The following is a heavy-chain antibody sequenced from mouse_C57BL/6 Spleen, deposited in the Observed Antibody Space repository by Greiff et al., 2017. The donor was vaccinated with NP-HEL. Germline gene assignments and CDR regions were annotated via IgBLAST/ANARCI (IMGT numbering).Heavy chain of an antibody. CDR3: ARRGGLWSEYYYAMDY. V-gene: IGHV1-18*01. CDR1: GYTFTDYN. Sequence: EVQLQQSGPELVKPGASVKIPCKASGYTFTDYNMDWVKQSHGKSLEWIGDINPNNGGTIYNQKFKGKATLTVDKSSSTAYMELRSLTSEDTAVYYCARRGGLWSEYYYAMDYWGQGTSVTVSS. D-gene: IGHD1-1*02. J-gene: IGHJ4*01. CDR2: INPNNGGT.